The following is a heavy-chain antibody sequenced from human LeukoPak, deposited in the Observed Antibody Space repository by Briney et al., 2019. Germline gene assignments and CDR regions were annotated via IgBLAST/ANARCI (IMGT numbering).Heavy chain of an antibody. J-gene: IGHJ4*02. CDR1: GFTFSSYA. CDR2: ISYDGSNK. V-gene: IGHV3-30-3*01. Sequence: PGRSLRLSCAASGFTFSSYAMHWVRQAPGKGLEWVAVISYDGSNKYYADSVKGRFTISRDNSKNTLYLQMNSLRDEDTAVYYCARVYNDLWFGELYFDYWGQGTLVTVSS. CDR3: ARVYNDLWFGELYFDY. D-gene: IGHD3-10*01.